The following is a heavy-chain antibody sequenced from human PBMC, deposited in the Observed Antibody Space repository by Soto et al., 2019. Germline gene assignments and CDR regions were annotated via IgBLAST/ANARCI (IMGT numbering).Heavy chain of an antibody. V-gene: IGHV3-30-3*01. CDR3: ARDGYNRGGFDY. CDR1: GFTFSSYN. Sequence: QVQLVESGGGVVPPGGSLRVSCVASGFTFSSYNMHWVRQAPGEGLEWVAVISVDGANTFDADSVKGRFTISRDISRDTLYLQMSSLRDEDTAIYYCARDGYNRGGFDYWGQGTLVTVSS. J-gene: IGHJ4*02. CDR2: ISVDGANT. D-gene: IGHD3-10*01.